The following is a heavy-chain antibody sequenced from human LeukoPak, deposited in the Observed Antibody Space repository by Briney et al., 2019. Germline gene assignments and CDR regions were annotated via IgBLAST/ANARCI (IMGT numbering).Heavy chain of an antibody. CDR2: ISGSGSAT. CDR3: ARTQGVRGVIIADY. V-gene: IGHV3-48*01. D-gene: IGHD3-10*01. Sequence: GGSLTLSCTASGFTLSLYGMHWVRQAPGKGLVWVSYISGSGSATYADSVKGRFTISRDTAKNSLFLQMNSLRAEDTAVYYCARTQGVRGVIIADYWGQGTLVTVSS. CDR1: GFTLSLYG. J-gene: IGHJ4*02.